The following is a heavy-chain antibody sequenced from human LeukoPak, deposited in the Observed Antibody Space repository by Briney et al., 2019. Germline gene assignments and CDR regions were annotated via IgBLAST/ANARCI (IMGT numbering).Heavy chain of an antibody. J-gene: IGHJ4*02. CDR3: AGGYSLNY. D-gene: IGHD1-26*01. Sequence: PSQTLSLTCAISGDSVSSNSAAWNWIRQSPSRGLEWLGRTYYRSKWYNEYAASVQSRITINADTSKSQFSLQLNSVTPEDTAVYYCAGGYSLNYWGQGTLVTVSS. CDR1: GDSVSSNSAA. CDR2: TYYRSKWYN. V-gene: IGHV6-1*01.